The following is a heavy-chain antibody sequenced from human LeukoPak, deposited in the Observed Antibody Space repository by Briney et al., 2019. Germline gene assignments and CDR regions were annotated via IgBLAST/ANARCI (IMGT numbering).Heavy chain of an antibody. Sequence: GGSLTLSCAASGFTVSSTYMSGVRQAPGKGLEWVSVIYSGGSAYYADSVKGRFTISRDNSKNTLYLQMNSLRAEGTAVYYCARDLKLDVDTAMVTLFDYWGQGTLGTVSS. D-gene: IGHD5-18*01. CDR1: GFTVSSTY. J-gene: IGHJ4*02. CDR3: ARDLKLDVDTAMVTLFDY. V-gene: IGHV3-66*01. CDR2: IYSGGSA.